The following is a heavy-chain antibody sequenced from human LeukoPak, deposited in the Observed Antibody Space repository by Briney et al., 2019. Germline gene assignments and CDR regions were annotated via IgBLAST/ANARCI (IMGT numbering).Heavy chain of an antibody. D-gene: IGHD2-2*01. CDR2: IIPIFGTA. CDR1: GGAFSSYD. J-gene: IGHJ5*02. V-gene: IGHV1-69*13. CDR3: AREEEDIVVVPAASNWFDP. Sequence: GASVKVSCKTSGGAFSSYDISWLRQAPGQGLEWMGGIIPIFGTANYAQKFQGRVTITADESTSTAYMELSSLRSEDTAVYYCAREEEDIVVVPAASNWFDPWGQGTLVTVSS.